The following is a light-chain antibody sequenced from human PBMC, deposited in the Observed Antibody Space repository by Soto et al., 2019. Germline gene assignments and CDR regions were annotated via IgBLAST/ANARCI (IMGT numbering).Light chain of an antibody. CDR2: DVA. CDR1: SSDIGRYDL. V-gene: IGLV2-23*02. Sequence: QSALAQPASVSGSPGQSITISCTGTSSDIGRYDLVSWYQQYPGKAPKLMIFDVAKRPSGVPDRFSGSKSGTTASLTISGLQAEDEADYYCCSYGGNYVIFGGGTKLTVL. J-gene: IGLJ2*01. CDR3: CSYGGNYVI.